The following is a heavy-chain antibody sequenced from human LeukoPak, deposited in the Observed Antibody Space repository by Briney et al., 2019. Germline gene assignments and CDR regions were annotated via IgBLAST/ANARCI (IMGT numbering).Heavy chain of an antibody. V-gene: IGHV4-34*01. D-gene: IGHD2-2*01. CDR1: GGPFSGYY. CDR2: INHSGST. J-gene: IGHJ6*02. Sequence: SETLSLTCAVYGGPFSGYYWSWIRQPPGKGLEWIGEINHSGSTNYNPSLKSRVTISVDTSKNQFSLKLSSVTAADTAVYYCARGITVEYCSSTSCSGYGMDVWGQGTTVTVSS. CDR3: ARGITVEYCSSTSCSGYGMDV.